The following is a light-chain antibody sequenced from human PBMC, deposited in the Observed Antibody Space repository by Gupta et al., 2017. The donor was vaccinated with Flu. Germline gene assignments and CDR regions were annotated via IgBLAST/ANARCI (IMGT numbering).Light chain of an antibody. CDR2: EVT. V-gene: IGLV2-8*01. CDR1: SSDVGGSNY. CDR3: SSYASNNKVV. J-gene: IGLJ3*02. Sequence: QSALNQPPSASGSPGQSVTISCTGTSSDVGGSNYVSWYQQHPGKAPKLMIYEVTKRSSGVPDRFSGSKSANTASLIVSGLQAEDEADYYCSSYASNNKVVFGGGTKLTVL.